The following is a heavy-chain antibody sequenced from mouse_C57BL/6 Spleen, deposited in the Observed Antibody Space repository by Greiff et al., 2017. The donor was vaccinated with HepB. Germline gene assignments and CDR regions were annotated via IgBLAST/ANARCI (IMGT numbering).Heavy chain of an antibody. J-gene: IGHJ3*01. CDR3: ARPYDYDEIAWFAY. CDR1: GFTFSSYG. V-gene: IGHV5-6*01. CDR2: ISSGGSYT. D-gene: IGHD2-4*01. Sequence: EVKLVESGGDLVKPGGSLKLSCAASGFTFSSYGMSWVRQTPDKRLEWVATISSGGSYTYYPDSVKGRFTISRDNAKNTLYLQMSSLKSEDTAMYYCARPYDYDEIAWFAYWGQGTLVTVSA.